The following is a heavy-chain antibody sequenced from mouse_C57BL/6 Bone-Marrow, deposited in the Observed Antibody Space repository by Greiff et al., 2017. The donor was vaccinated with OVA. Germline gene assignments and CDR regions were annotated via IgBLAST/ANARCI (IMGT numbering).Heavy chain of an antibody. D-gene: IGHD2-4*01. CDR3: ARGGLYYDYDGFAY. CDR2: IHPNSGST. J-gene: IGHJ3*01. V-gene: IGHV1-64*01. CDR1: GYTFTSYW. Sequence: VQLQQPGAELVKPGASVKLSCKASGYTFTSYWMHWVKQRPGQGLEWIGMIHPNSGSTNYNEKFKSKATLTVDKSSSTAYMQLSSLTSEDSAVYYCARGGLYYDYDGFAYWGQGTLVTVSA.